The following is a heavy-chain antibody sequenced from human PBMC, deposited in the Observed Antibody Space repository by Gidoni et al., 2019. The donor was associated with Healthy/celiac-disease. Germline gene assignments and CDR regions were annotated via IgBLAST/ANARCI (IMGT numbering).Heavy chain of an antibody. CDR1: GGSISSYY. Sequence: QVQLQESGPGLVKPSETLSLTCTVSGGSISSYYWSWIRQPPGKGLEWIGYIYYSGSTNYNPSLKSRVTISVDTSKNRFPLKRSSVTAADTAVYYCARSETVSGFAYWGQGTWSPSP. D-gene: IGHD3-3*01. CDR2: IYYSGST. CDR3: ARSETVSGFAY. V-gene: IGHV4-59*01. J-gene: IGHJ4*02.